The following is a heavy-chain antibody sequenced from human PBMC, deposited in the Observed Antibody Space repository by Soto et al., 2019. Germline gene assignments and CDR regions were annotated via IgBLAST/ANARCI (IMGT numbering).Heavy chain of an antibody. J-gene: IGHJ4*02. CDR1: GFTFSSYG. CDR2: ISYDGSNK. D-gene: IGHD3-16*01. CDR3: AKDLSRFEYNFDY. Sequence: QVQLVESGGGVVQPGRSLRLSCAASGFTFSSYGMHWVRQAPGKGLEWVAVISYDGSNKYYADSVTGRFTISRDNSKNTLYLQMNSLRAEDTAVYYCAKDLSRFEYNFDYWGQGTLVTVSS. V-gene: IGHV3-30*18.